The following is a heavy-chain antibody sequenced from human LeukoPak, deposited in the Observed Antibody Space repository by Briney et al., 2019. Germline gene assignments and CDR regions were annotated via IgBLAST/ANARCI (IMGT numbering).Heavy chain of an antibody. CDR2: INAGNGNT. J-gene: IGHJ5*02. Sequence: ASVKVSCKASGYTFTSYAMHWVRQAPGQRLEWMGWINAGNGNTKYSQKFQGRVTITRDTSASTAYMELSSLRSEDTAVYYCARVGLVVATFDPWGQGTLVTVSS. CDR3: ARVGLVVATFDP. CDR1: GYTFTSYA. V-gene: IGHV1-3*01. D-gene: IGHD2-8*02.